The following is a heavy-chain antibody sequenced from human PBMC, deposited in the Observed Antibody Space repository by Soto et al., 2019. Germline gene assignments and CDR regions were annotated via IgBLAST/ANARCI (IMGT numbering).Heavy chain of an antibody. J-gene: IGHJ6*02. CDR1: GFTFSSYA. CDR3: XXXXSMERLTQWLSYYYGMDV. Sequence: GGSLRLSCAASGFTFSSYAMSWVRQAPGKGLEWVSAISGSGGSTYYADSVKGRFTISRDNSXXXXXXXXXXXXXXXXXVYYXXXXXSMERLTQWLSYYYGMDVWGQGTTVTVSS. V-gene: IGHV3-23*01. D-gene: IGHD1-1*01. CDR2: ISGSGGST.